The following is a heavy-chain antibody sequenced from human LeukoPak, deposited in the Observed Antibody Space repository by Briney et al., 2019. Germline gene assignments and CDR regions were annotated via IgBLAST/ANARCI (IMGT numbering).Heavy chain of an antibody. V-gene: IGHV4-34*01. Sequence: PSETLSLTCAVYGGSFSVYYWSWIRQPPGKGLEWIGEINHSGSTNYNPSLKSRVTISVDTSKNQFPLKLSSVTAADTAVYYCARHFRYNWNYAGNWFDPWGQGTLVTVSS. D-gene: IGHD1-7*01. CDR3: ARHFRYNWNYAGNWFDP. CDR2: INHSGST. J-gene: IGHJ5*02. CDR1: GGSFSVYY.